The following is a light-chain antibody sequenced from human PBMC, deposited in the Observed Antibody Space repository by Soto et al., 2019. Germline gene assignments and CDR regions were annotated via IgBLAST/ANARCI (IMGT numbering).Light chain of an antibody. CDR2: GAS. CDR1: QSVSSNF. Sequence: EIVLTQSPGTLSLSPGERATLSCRASQSVSSNFLAWYQQKPGQAPKLLISGASSRAIGIPDRFSGSGSGTDFTLTISRLEPEDFALYYCQQYGSSPGTFGQGTKLEIK. V-gene: IGKV3-20*01. CDR3: QQYGSSPGT. J-gene: IGKJ2*02.